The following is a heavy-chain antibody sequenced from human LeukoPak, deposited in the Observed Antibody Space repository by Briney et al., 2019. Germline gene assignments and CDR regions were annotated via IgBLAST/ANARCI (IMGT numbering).Heavy chain of an antibody. V-gene: IGHV4-59*01. J-gene: IGHJ6*03. Sequence: NTSETLSLTCSVSGGSITSYYWSWIRQSPGKGLEWIGYIYYSGSTNYNPSLKSRVTISVDTSKNQFSLKLSSVTAADTAVYYCARAQSTSVPYYMDVWGKGTTVTVSS. CDR3: ARAQSTSVPYYMDV. CDR1: GGSITSYY. D-gene: IGHD2-2*01. CDR2: IYYSGST.